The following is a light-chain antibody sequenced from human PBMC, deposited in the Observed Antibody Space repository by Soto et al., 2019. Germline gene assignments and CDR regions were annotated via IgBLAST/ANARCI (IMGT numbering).Light chain of an antibody. CDR2: GTS. Sequence: EIVMTQSPATLSVSPGERATLSCRASQSVSSNLAWYQQRPDQSPRLLIYGTSSRATGIPARFSGSGSGTEFTLSISSLQSEDFAVYYCQQYNNWPFITFGQGTRLEIK. V-gene: IGKV3-15*01. CDR1: QSVSSN. CDR3: QQYNNWPFIT. J-gene: IGKJ5*01.